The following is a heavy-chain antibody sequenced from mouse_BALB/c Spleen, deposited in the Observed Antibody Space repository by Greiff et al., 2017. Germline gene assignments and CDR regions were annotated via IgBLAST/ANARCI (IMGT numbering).Heavy chain of an antibody. Sequence: EVMLVESGGGLVKPGGSLKLSCAASGFTFSGYAMSWVRQSPEKRLEWVAEISSGGSYTYYPDTVTGRFTISRDNAKNTLYLEMSSLRSEDTAMYYCARENYDYWGQGTTLTVSS. CDR3: ARENYDY. CDR2: ISSGGSYT. J-gene: IGHJ2*01. V-gene: IGHV5-9-4*01. CDR1: GFTFSGYA.